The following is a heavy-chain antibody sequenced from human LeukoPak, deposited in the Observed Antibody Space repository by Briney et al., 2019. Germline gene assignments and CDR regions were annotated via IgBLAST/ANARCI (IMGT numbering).Heavy chain of an antibody. D-gene: IGHD2-15*01. V-gene: IGHV4-38-2*02. CDR2: IFQSGHT. Sequence: SETLSLTCTVSGYSISSGYYWGWIRQPPGKGLEWIGSIFQSGHTYYSPSLKSRVTISVDTSNNRFSLSLSAVTAADTAIYYCARDTRTAQGFDYWGQGILVTVSS. J-gene: IGHJ4*02. CDR3: ARDTRTAQGFDY. CDR1: GYSISSGYY.